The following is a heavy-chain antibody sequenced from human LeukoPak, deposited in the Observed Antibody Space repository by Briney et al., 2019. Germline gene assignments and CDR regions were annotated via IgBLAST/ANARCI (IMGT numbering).Heavy chain of an antibody. V-gene: IGHV4-34*01. D-gene: IGHD3-22*01. CDR2: INHSGST. J-gene: IGHJ6*04. Sequence: PSETLSLTCAVYGGSFSGYYWSWIRQPPGKGLEWIGEINHSGSTNYNPSLKSRVTISVDTSKNQFSLKLSSVTAADTAVYYCARDDYYDSSGYYHGMDVWGKGTTVTVSS. CDR1: GGSFSGYY. CDR3: ARDDYYDSSGYYHGMDV.